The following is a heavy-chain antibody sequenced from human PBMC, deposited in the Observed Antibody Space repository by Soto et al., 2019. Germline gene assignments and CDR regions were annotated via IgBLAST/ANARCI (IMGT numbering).Heavy chain of an antibody. Sequence: SETLSLTCAVYGGSFSGYYWSWIRQPPGKGLEWIGEINHSGSTNYNPSLKSRVTISVDTSKNQFSLKLSSVTAADTAVYYCASQASSYYYGSGSYPYWGQGTLVTVSS. CDR3: ASQASSYYYGSGSYPY. D-gene: IGHD3-10*01. CDR1: GGSFSGYY. CDR2: INHSGST. J-gene: IGHJ4*02. V-gene: IGHV4-34*01.